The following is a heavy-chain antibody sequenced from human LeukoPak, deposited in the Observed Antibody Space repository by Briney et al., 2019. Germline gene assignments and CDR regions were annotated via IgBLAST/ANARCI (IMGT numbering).Heavy chain of an antibody. Sequence: SETLSLTCTVSGGSISSTTYYWDWIRQPPGKGLEWIGYIYYSGSTNYNSSLKSRVTISVDTSKNQSSLKLSSVTAADTAVYYCARASVVRGTQFDYWGQGTLVTVSS. V-gene: IGHV4-61*05. J-gene: IGHJ4*02. CDR3: ARASVVRGTQFDY. CDR2: IYYSGST. D-gene: IGHD3-10*01. CDR1: GGSISSTTYY.